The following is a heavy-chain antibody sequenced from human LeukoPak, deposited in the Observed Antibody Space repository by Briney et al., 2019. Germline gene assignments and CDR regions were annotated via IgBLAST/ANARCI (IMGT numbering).Heavy chain of an antibody. CDR1: GVSFSGYY. CDR2: INHSGST. V-gene: IGHV4-34*01. CDR3: ARVLSGSYCDY. J-gene: IGHJ4*02. Sequence: PSETLSLTCAVYGVSFSGYYWSWIRQPPGKGLEWIGEINHSGSTNYNPSLKSRVTISVDTSKNQFSLKLSSVTAADTAVYYCARVLSGSYCDYWGQGTLVTVSS. D-gene: IGHD1-26*01.